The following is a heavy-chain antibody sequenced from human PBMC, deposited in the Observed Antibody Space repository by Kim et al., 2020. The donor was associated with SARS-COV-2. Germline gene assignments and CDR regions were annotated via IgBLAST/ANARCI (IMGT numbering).Heavy chain of an antibody. CDR3: VKAVLWSGFSH. V-gene: IGHV3-64D*09. J-gene: IGHJ4*02. D-gene: IGHD3-3*01. CDR2: INDIGHST. CDR1: GFTFSDYA. Sequence: GGSLRLSCSASGFTFSDYAMQWVRQAPGKGLEFVSAINDIGHSTYYGDSLKDRFTISRDNSKNVVYLQMSSLRVDDTAVYHCVKAVLWSGFSHWGLGTLVTVSS.